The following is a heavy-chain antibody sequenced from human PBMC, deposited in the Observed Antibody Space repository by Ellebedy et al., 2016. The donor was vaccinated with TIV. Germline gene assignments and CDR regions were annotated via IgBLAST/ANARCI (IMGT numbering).Heavy chain of an antibody. CDR3: ARPSANY. J-gene: IGHJ4*02. CDR1: GCSITMSSYF. CDR2: MFYTGST. V-gene: IGHV4-39*01. Sequence: MPSETLSLTCIVSGCSITMSSYFWGWIRQPPGQGLEWIWTMFYTGSTSYNPSLKRRVTISVDTSQHQFSLRLTSVTAADTAIYSCARPSANYWGRGILVTGSS.